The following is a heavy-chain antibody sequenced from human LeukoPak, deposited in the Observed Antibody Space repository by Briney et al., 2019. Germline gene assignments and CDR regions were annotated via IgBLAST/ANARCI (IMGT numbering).Heavy chain of an antibody. V-gene: IGHV3-21*01. J-gene: IGHJ4*02. CDR1: GFTFSSSS. D-gene: IGHD6-19*01. Sequence: GGSLRLSCAASGFTFSSSSMNWVRQAPGKGLEWVSSISSGSTYIYYADLVKGRFTISRDNAKNSLYLQMSSLRAEDTAVYYCASDKGGSGWSYYFDFWGQGTLVTVSS. CDR2: ISSGSTYI. CDR3: ASDKGGSGWSYYFDF.